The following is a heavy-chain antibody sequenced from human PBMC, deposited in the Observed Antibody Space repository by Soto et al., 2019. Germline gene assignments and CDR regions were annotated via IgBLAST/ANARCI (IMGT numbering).Heavy chain of an antibody. J-gene: IGHJ4*02. D-gene: IGHD3-22*01. CDR3: ARDSGSGYAGYFDY. CDR2: IIPILGIA. CDR1: GGTFSSYP. Sequence: QVQLVQSGAEVKKPGSSVKVSGKASGGTFSSYPISWVRQAPGQGLEWMGRIIPILGIANYAQKFQGRVTITADKSTSTAYMELSSLRSEDTAVYYCARDSGSGYAGYFDYWGQGTLVTVSS. V-gene: IGHV1-69*04.